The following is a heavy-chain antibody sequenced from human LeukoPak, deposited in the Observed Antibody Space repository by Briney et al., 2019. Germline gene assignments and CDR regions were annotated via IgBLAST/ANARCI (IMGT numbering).Heavy chain of an antibody. V-gene: IGHV3-48*01. D-gene: IGHD1-26*01. J-gene: IGHJ4*02. Sequence: QPGGSLRLSCAASGFTFSSYSTNWVRQAPGKGLEWVSYISSSSSSIYYADSVKGRLTISRDNAKNSLYLQMNSLRAEETAVYYCARDLGLDYWGQGTLVTVSS. CDR1: GFTFSSYS. CDR3: ARDLGLDY. CDR2: ISSSSSSI.